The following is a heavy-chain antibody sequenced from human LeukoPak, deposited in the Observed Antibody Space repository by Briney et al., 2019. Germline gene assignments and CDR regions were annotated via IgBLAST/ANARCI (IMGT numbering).Heavy chain of an antibody. D-gene: IGHD3-22*01. CDR3: ARVGAYYYDSSGCRPDSGFGY. CDR1: GYTFTSYY. V-gene: IGHV1-46*03. CDR2: INPSGGST. Sequence: ASVKVSCKASGYTFTSYYMHWVRQAPGQGLEWMGIINPSGGSTSYAQKFQGRVTMTRDTSTSTVYMELSSLRSEDTAVYYCARVGAYYYDSSGCRPDSGFGYWGQGTLVTVTS. J-gene: IGHJ4*02.